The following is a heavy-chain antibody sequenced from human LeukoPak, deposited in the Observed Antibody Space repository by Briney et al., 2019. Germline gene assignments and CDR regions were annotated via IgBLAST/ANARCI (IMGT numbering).Heavy chain of an antibody. D-gene: IGHD5-24*01. CDR2: IYPGDSDT. Sequence: GESLKISCKGSGYKFANYWIGWVRQMPGKGLEWMGIIYPGDSDTRYSPSFQGQVTISADKSLSTAYPQWGSLKASDTAMYYCALRVGRDGYKGWGQGTMVTVSS. CDR1: GYKFANYW. CDR3: ALRVGRDGYKG. V-gene: IGHV5-51*01. J-gene: IGHJ3*01.